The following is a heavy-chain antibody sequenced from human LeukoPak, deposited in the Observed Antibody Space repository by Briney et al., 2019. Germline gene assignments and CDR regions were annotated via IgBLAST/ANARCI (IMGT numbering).Heavy chain of an antibody. V-gene: IGHV3-64*01. Sequence: GGSLRLSCAASGFTFSGYAVHWVRQAPGKGLEYVSAITSDGGRTYYANSVKGRFTISRYNSKNTLYLQMGSLRAEDMAVYYCARSRGLDVHYYYYMDVWGKGTTVTVSS. CDR2: ITSDGGRT. CDR3: ARSRGLDVHYYYYMDV. J-gene: IGHJ6*03. D-gene: IGHD3-10*01. CDR1: GFTFSGYA.